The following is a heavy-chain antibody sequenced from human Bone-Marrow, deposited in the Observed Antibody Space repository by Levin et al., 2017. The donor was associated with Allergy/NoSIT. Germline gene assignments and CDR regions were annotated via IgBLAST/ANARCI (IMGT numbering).Heavy chain of an antibody. D-gene: IGHD3-16*01. V-gene: IGHV5-51*01. J-gene: IGHJ3*02. CDR2: IYPGDSDT. CDR3: ARHAGGISRPPDAFDI. Sequence: GESLKISCKGSGYSFTSYWIGWVRQMPGKGLEWMGIIYPGDSDTRYSPSFQGQVTISADKSISTAYLQWSSLKASDTAMYYCARHAGGISRPPDAFDIWGQGTMVTVSS. CDR1: GYSFTSYW.